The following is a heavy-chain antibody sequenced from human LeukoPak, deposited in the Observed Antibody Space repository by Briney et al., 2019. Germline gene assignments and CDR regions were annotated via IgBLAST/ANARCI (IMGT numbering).Heavy chain of an antibody. J-gene: IGHJ4*02. CDR2: IYYSGST. CDR3: ARARYSSSWACDY. V-gene: IGHV4-59*01. CDR1: GGSISSYY. D-gene: IGHD6-13*01. Sequence: SETLSLTCTVSGGSISSYYWSWIRQPPGKGLEWIGYIYYSGSTNYNPSLKSRVTISVDTSKNQFSLKLSSVTAADTAVYYCARARYSSSWACDYWGQGTLGTVSA.